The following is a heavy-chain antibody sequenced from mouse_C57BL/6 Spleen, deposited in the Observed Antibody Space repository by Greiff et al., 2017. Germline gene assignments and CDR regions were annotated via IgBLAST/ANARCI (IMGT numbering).Heavy chain of an antibody. CDR1: GYTFTSYW. CDR3: AGADSYYGSSYARDY. Sequence: VQLQQPGTELVKPGASVKLSCKASGYTFTSYWMHWVKQRPGQGLEWIGNINPSNGGTTYNEKFKSKATLTVDKSYSTAYMQLSSLTSEDSAVFYYAGADSYYGSSYARDYWGQGTSVTVSS. V-gene: IGHV1-53*01. J-gene: IGHJ4*01. CDR2: INPSNGGT. D-gene: IGHD1-1*01.